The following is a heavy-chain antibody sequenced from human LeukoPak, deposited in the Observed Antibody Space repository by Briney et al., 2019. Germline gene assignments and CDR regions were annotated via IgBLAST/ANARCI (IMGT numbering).Heavy chain of an antibody. J-gene: IGHJ4*02. V-gene: IGHV3-64*01. CDR2: ISSNGGST. D-gene: IGHD6-19*01. Sequence: GGSLRLSCAASGFTFSSYVMHWVRQAPGKGLEYVSAISSNGGSTYYANSVKGRFTISRDNSKNTLYLQMGSLRAEDMAVYYCASLGAPRDSSGWYLNYWGQGTLVTVSS. CDR3: ASLGAPRDSSGWYLNY. CDR1: GFTFSSYV.